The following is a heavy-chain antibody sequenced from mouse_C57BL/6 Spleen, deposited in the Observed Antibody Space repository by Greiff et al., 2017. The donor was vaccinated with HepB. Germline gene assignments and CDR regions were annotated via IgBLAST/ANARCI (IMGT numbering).Heavy chain of an antibody. Sequence: DVKLQESGPGLVKPSQSLSLTCSVTGYSITSGYYWNWIRQFPGNKLEWMGYISYDGSNNYNPSLKNRISITRDTSKNQFFLKLNSVTTEDTATYYCARERDDYDEGAWFAYWGQGTLVTVSA. CDR3: ARERDDYDEGAWFAY. CDR2: ISYDGSN. D-gene: IGHD2-4*01. J-gene: IGHJ3*01. V-gene: IGHV3-6*01. CDR1: GYSITSGYY.